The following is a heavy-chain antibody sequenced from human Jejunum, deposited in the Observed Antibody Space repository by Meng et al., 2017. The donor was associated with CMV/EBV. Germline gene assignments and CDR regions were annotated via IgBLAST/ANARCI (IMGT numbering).Heavy chain of an antibody. Sequence: FTFRKYVMSWVRQAPGKGLEWISGISGAGDRTYYADSVRGRFTMSRDNSENTIYLQMNSLRAEDTAVYYCARDLENGYASSIKDYWGQGTLVTVSS. D-gene: IGHD3-16*01. CDR1: FTFRKYV. J-gene: IGHJ4*02. CDR2: ISGAGDRT. V-gene: IGHV3-23*01. CDR3: ARDLENGYASSIKDY.